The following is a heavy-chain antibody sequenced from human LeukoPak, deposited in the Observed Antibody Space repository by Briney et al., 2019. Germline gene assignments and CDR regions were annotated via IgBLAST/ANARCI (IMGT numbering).Heavy chain of an antibody. CDR3: ASWGRYCSGGSCSTDAFDI. CDR1: GLTFSSYS. D-gene: IGHD2-15*01. J-gene: IGHJ3*02. Sequence: PGGSLRLSCAASGLTFSSYSMNWVRQAPGKGLEWVSYISSSSSTIYYADSVKGRFTISRDNAKNSLYLQMNSLRAEDTAVYYCASWGRYCSGGSCSTDAFDIWGQGTMVTVSS. V-gene: IGHV3-48*04. CDR2: ISSSSSTI.